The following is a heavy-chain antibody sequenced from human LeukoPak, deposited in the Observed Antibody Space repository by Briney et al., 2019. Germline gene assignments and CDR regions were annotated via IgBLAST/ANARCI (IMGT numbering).Heavy chain of an antibody. D-gene: IGHD5/OR15-5a*01. V-gene: IGHV1-69*04. CDR3: ARYQGIVSAINFDY. CDR1: GGTFRSYA. J-gene: IGHJ4*02. CDR2: IIPILGIA. Sequence: AAVKVSCKASGGTFRSYALRWVGPAPGQGLEWMGRIIPILGIANYAQKFQGRVTITADKSTRPAYMELSSLSSEDTAVYYCARYQGIVSAINFDYWGQGTLVTVSS.